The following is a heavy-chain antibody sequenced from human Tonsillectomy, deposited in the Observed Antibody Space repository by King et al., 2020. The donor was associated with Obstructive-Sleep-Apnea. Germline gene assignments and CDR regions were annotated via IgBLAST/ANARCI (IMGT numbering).Heavy chain of an antibody. CDR1: GYTFTGYY. J-gene: IGHJ4*02. Sequence: QLVQSGAEVKKPGASVKVSCKASGYTFTGYYIHWVRQAPGQGLELMGWINPKSGGTNYAQNFQGWVTMTRDTSISTAYMELRSLRSDDTAVYFCARDISSGYDYWGKCTRFTVPS. CDR2: INPKSGGT. V-gene: IGHV1-2*04. CDR3: ARDISSGYDY. D-gene: IGHD3-22*01.